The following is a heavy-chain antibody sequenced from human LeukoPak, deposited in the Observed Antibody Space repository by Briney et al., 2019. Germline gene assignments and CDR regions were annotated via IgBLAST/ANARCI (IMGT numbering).Heavy chain of an antibody. CDR3: ARHQGGMDV. CDR1: GYSFTTYW. Sequence: GEPLKISCKASGYSFTTYWVAWVRQMPGKSLEWMGMISPGDFDTRYTPSVKGQVTISADKSISTAYLQWSSLKASDTAIYYCARHQGGMDVWGQGTTVTVSS. V-gene: IGHV5-51*01. CDR2: ISPGDFDT. J-gene: IGHJ6*02.